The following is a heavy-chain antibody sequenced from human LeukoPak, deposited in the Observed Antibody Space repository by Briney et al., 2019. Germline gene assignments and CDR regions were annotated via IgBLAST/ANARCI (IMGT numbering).Heavy chain of an antibody. CDR3: AKDIQSLGSWSWKRGFDY. D-gene: IGHD3-16*02. Sequence: GGSLRLSCAASGFTFDDYAMHWVRQAPGKGLEWVSGISWNSGSIGYADSVKGRFTISRDNAKNSLYLQMNSLRAEDTALYYCAKDIQSLGSWSWKRGFDYWGQGTLVTVSS. CDR1: GFTFDDYA. J-gene: IGHJ4*02. V-gene: IGHV3-9*01. CDR2: ISWNSGSI.